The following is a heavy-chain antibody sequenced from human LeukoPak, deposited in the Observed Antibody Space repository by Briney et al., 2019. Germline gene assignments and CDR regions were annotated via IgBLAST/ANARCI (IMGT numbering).Heavy chain of an antibody. D-gene: IGHD6-19*01. J-gene: IGHJ4*02. Sequence: SETLSLTCTVSGASISSWYWSWIRQPPGKGLEWIGYIYGSGNTNYNPSLKSRVTMSVDTSKNQFSLRLSSVTAADTAVYYCAREISPAYSSGWSLLYWGQGTLVTVSS. CDR2: IYGSGNT. CDR1: GASISSWY. CDR3: AREISPAYSSGWSLLY. V-gene: IGHV4-59*12.